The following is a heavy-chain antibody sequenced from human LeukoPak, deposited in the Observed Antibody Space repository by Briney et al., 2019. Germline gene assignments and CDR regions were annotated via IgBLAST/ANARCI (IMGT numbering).Heavy chain of an antibody. D-gene: IGHD6-13*01. J-gene: IGHJ6*04. CDR3: ASHRSSWYWGMDV. V-gene: IGHV5-51*01. CDR1: GYSFTSYW. Sequence: GESLKISCKGSGYSFTSYWIGWVRQMPGKGLEWMGIIYPGDSDTRYSPSFQGQVTISADKSISTAYLQWSSLKASDTAMYYCASHRSSWYWGMDVWGKGTTVTVSS. CDR2: IYPGDSDT.